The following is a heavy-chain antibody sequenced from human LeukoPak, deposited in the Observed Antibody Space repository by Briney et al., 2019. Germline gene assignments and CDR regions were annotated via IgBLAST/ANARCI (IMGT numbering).Heavy chain of an antibody. Sequence: SETLSLTCTVSGGSISSSSYYWGWIRQPPGKGLEWIGGIYYSGSTYYNPSLKSRVTISVDTSKNQFSLKLSSVTAADTAVYYCARWSGGNSVDYWGQGTLVTVSS. D-gene: IGHD4-23*01. CDR3: ARWSGGNSVDY. CDR2: IYYSGST. V-gene: IGHV4-39*01. J-gene: IGHJ4*02. CDR1: GGSISSSSYY.